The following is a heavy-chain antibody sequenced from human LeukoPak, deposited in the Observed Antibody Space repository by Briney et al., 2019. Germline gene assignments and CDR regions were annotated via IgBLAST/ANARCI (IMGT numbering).Heavy chain of an antibody. V-gene: IGHV4-59*01. J-gene: IGHJ4*02. Sequence: SETLSLTCTVSGDSLNSYYWSWIRQPPGEGLQWIGYIFYSGSSNYNASLRSRVAISVDTSKNQFSLKLTSVTAADTAVYYCAGRAARFFDYWGPGILVTVSS. CDR3: AGRAARFFDY. CDR1: GDSLNSYY. CDR2: IFYSGSS. D-gene: IGHD6-25*01.